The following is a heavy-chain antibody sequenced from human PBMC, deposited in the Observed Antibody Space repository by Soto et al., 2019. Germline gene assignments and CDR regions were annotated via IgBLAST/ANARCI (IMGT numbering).Heavy chain of an antibody. D-gene: IGHD2-21*01. CDR3: AHRRLDCGGDCYPFDY. J-gene: IGHJ4*02. Sequence: SGPTLVNPTHTLTLTCTFSGFSLSTSGVGVAWIRQPPGKALEWLALIYWDDDKRYSPSLKSRLTITKDTSENQVVLSMTNMDPVDTATYSCAHRRLDCGGDCYPFDYWGQGTRVTVSS. V-gene: IGHV2-5*02. CDR2: IYWDDDK. CDR1: GFSLSTSGVG.